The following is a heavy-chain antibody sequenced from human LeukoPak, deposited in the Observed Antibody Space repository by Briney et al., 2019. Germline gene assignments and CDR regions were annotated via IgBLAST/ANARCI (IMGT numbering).Heavy chain of an antibody. J-gene: IGHJ4*02. V-gene: IGHV4-4*07. CDR2: IYFTGST. CDR3: ARVAYGDYYFDH. Sequence: SETLSLTCTVSGGSISSYYWSWIRQPAGKGLVWIGRIYFTGSTNYNPSVKSRVTMSKDTSKNQFSLKLSSVTAADTAVYYCARVAYGDYYFDHWGQGTLVTVSS. D-gene: IGHD4-17*01. CDR1: GGSISSYY.